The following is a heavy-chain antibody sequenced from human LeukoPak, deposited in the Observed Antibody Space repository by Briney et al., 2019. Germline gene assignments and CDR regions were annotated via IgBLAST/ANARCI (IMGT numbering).Heavy chain of an antibody. D-gene: IGHD3-22*01. Sequence: PGGSLRLSCAASGLIFSSYAMSWVRQAPGKGLEWVSAISGSGGSTYYADSVKGRFTISRDNSKNTLYLQMNSLRAEDTAVYYCAKVSTETYYYDSSGYYYVPTYFDYWGQGTLVTVSS. CDR1: GLIFSSYA. J-gene: IGHJ4*02. V-gene: IGHV3-23*01. CDR2: ISGSGGST. CDR3: AKVSTETYYYDSSGYYYVPTYFDY.